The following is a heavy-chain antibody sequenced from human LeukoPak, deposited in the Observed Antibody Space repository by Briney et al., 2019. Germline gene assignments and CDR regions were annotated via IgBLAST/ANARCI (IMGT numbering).Heavy chain of an antibody. CDR3: AREWSGYSGYDQSNYFDY. V-gene: IGHV3-48*03. CDR2: ISSSGSTI. J-gene: IGHJ4*02. CDR1: GFTFSSYE. D-gene: IGHD5-12*01. Sequence: GGSLRLSCAASGFTFSSYEMNWVRQAPGKGLEWVSYISSSGSTIYYADSVKGRFTISRDNAKNSLYLQMNSLRAEDTAVYYCAREWSGYSGYDQSNYFDYWGQGTLVTVSS.